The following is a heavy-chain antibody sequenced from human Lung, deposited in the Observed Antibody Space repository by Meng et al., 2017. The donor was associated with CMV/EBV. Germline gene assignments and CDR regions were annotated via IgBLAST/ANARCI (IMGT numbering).Heavy chain of an antibody. J-gene: IGHJ4*01. V-gene: IGHV4-34*01. D-gene: IGHD2-21*02. CDR3: ARTVTTARGHRLDY. CDR2: ISHSGIT. CDR1: GASFSGYS. Sequence: SXTXSLXFAVHGASFSGYSWSRIRQPPGKGLEWIGEISHSGITNYNPSLKSRVTISLDTSKNQFSLKLSSVAAADTAVFYCARTVTTARGHRLDYWGHGTLVTVSS.